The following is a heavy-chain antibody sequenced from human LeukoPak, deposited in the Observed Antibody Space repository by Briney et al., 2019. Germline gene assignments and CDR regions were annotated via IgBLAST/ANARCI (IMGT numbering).Heavy chain of an antibody. Sequence: SETLSLTCTVSGGSISSYYWSWIRQHPGKGLEWIGYIYYSGSTYYNPSLKSRVTISVDTSKNQFSLKLSSVTAADTAVYYCARTVTMVRGANWFDPWGQGTLVTVSS. CDR3: ARTVTMVRGANWFDP. J-gene: IGHJ5*02. D-gene: IGHD3-10*01. CDR1: GGSISSYY. V-gene: IGHV4-59*06. CDR2: IYYSGST.